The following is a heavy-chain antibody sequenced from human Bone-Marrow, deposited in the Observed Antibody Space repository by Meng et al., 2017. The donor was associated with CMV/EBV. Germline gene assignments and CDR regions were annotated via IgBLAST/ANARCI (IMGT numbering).Heavy chain of an antibody. CDR3: ARGAGVVPAAKRGGGFDY. CDR1: GGSFSGYY. Sequence: SETLSLTCAVYGGSFSGYYWSWIRQPPGKGLEWIGEINHSGSTNYNPSLKSRVTISVDTSKNPFSLKLSSVTAADTAVYYCARGAGVVPAAKRGGGFDYWGQGTLVTVSS. D-gene: IGHD2-2*01. V-gene: IGHV4-34*01. CDR2: INHSGST. J-gene: IGHJ4*02.